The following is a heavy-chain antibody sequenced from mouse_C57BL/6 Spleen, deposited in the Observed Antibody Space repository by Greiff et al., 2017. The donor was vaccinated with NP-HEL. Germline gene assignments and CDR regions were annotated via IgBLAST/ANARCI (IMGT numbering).Heavy chain of an antibody. CDR2: INPYNGDT. Sequence: VHVKQSGPELVKPGDSVKISCKASGYSFTGYFMNWVMQSHGKSLEWIGRINPYNGDTFYNQKFKGKATLTVDKSSSTAHMELRSLTSEDSAVYYCARGGNYEVYAMDYWGQGTSVTVSS. D-gene: IGHD2-1*01. V-gene: IGHV1-20*01. CDR1: GYSFTGYF. J-gene: IGHJ4*01. CDR3: ARGGNYEVYAMDY.